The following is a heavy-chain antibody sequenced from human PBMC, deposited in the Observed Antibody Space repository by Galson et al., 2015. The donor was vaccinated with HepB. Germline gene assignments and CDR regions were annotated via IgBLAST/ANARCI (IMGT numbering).Heavy chain of an antibody. CDR3: GKSLQLWFLIPDFDY. D-gene: IGHD5-18*01. J-gene: IGHJ4*02. Sequence: SLRLSCAASGFTFNSHGMHWVRQAPGKGLEWVAGISYDGGEKFFADSVEGRFTISRDNSKNTLYLQMNSLRAEDTAVYYCGKSLQLWFLIPDFDYWGQGTLVTVSS. CDR2: ISYDGGEK. V-gene: IGHV3-30*18. CDR1: GFTFNSHG.